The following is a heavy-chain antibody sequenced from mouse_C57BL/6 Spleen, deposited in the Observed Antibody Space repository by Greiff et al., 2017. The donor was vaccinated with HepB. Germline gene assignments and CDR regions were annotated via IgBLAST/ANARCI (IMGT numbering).Heavy chain of an antibody. CDR1: GYTFTGYW. CDR2: ILPGSGST. V-gene: IGHV1-9*01. J-gene: IGHJ3*01. CDR3: ALIYYEYDVGGFAY. Sequence: QVQLQQSGAELMKPGASVKLSCKAPGYTFTGYWIEWVKQRPGHGLEWIGEILPGSGSTNYNEKFKGKATFTADTSSNTAYMQLSSLTTEDSAIYYCALIYYEYDVGGFAYWGQGTLVTVSA. D-gene: IGHD2-4*01.